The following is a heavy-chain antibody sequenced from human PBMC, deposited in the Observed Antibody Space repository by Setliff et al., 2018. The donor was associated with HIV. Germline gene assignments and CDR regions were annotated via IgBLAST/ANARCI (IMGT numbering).Heavy chain of an antibody. CDR3: ARRITGLDAFDI. Sequence: ASVKVSCKASGYTFSTYGISWVRQAPGQGLEWMGWMNPNSGNTGYAQKFQGRVTMTRNTSISTAYMELSSLRSEDTAVYYCARRITGLDAFDIWGQGTMVTVSS. CDR1: GYTFSTYG. CDR2: MNPNSGNT. V-gene: IGHV1-8*02. D-gene: IGHD2-8*02. J-gene: IGHJ3*02.